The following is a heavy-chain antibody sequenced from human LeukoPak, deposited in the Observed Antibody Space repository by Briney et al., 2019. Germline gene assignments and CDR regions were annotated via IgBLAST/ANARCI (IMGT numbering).Heavy chain of an antibody. V-gene: IGHV3-30-3*01. J-gene: IGHJ4*02. CDR2: ISYDGSNK. CDR3: TRGSLPY. CDR1: GFTFSNYA. Sequence: GGSLRLSCAASGFTFSNYAVHWVRQAPGKGLEWVAVISYDGSNKFYADSVKGRFTISRDNAKNSLFLQMNSLRGEDTAVYYCTRGSLPYWGQGTLVTVSS.